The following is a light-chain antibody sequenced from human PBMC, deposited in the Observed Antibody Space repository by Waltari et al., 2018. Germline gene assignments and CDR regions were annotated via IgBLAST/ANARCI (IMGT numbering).Light chain of an antibody. V-gene: IGKV3-15*01. J-gene: IGKJ4*01. CDR3: QQYNNWPPLT. Sequence: ETVMTQSPATLSVSPGERVTVSCRASQSVSSNFAWYQQKPGQVPRLLIYGASTRATGIPARFSGSGSGTEFTLTISSLQSEDFAVYYCQQYNNWPPLTFGGGTKVEIK. CDR1: QSVSSN. CDR2: GAS.